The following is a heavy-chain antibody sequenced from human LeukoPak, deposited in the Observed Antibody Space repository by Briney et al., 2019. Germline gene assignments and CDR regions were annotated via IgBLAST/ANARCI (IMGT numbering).Heavy chain of an antibody. V-gene: IGHV4-59*01. D-gene: IGHD4-11*01. CDR1: GGSITNYY. CDR3: ARASVTYYYYYYMDV. CDR2: IHYSGST. Sequence: PSETLSLTCTVSGGSITNYYWTWIRQPPGKGLEWIGYIHYSGSTNYNPSLKSRVTISVDTSKNQFSLKLSSVTAADTAVYYCARASVTYYYYYYMDVWGKGTTVTVS. J-gene: IGHJ6*03.